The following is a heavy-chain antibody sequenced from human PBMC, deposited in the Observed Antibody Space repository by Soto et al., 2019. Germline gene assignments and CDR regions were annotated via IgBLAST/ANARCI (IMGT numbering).Heavy chain of an antibody. CDR3: AREEWEGIAARQGGFAP. V-gene: IGHV4-61*01. CDR1: GGSVSSGSYY. Sequence: SETLSLTCTVSGGSVSSGSYYWSWIRQPPGKGLEWIGYIYYSGSTNYNPSLKSRVTISVDTSKNQFSLKLSSVTAADTAVYYCAREEWEGIAARQGGFAPWGRGTLVTVSS. J-gene: IGHJ5*02. D-gene: IGHD6-6*01. CDR2: IYYSGST.